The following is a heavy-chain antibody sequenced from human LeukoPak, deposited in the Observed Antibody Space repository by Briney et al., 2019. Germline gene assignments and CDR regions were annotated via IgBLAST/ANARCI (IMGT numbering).Heavy chain of an antibody. CDR2: IKQDGSEK. CDR1: GFTFSSYW. D-gene: IGHD6-13*01. Sequence: GGSLRLSCAASGFTFSSYWMSWVRQAPGKGLEWVANIKQDGSEKYYVDSVKGRFTISRDNAKNSLYLQMNSLRAEDTAVYYCARVVAAAPNWFDPWGQGTLVTVSS. CDR3: ARVVAAAPNWFDP. V-gene: IGHV3-7*01. J-gene: IGHJ5*02.